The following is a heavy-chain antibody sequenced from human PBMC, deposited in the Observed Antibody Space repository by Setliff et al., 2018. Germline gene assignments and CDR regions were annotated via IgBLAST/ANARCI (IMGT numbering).Heavy chain of an antibody. D-gene: IGHD3-10*01. V-gene: IGHV1-18*01. CDR1: GYTFNNYG. Sequence: ASVKVSCKDSGYTFNNYGVAWVRQAPGQGLDWMGWVTIYNGNTKYAQNLQGRLTLSTDRSTNTVYMELGSLTTDDTAIYYCARVESMVRGKNILRHFDYWGQGTQVTVSS. CDR3: ARVESMVRGKNILRHFDY. CDR2: VTIYNGNT. J-gene: IGHJ4*02.